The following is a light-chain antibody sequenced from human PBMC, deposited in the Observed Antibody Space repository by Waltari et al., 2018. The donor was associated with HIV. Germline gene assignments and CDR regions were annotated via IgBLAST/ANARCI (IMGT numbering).Light chain of an antibody. CDR2: WAS. Sequence: DVVVTQSPDSLAVSVGETATLNCKSSKSLLYRSNNKKYLAWYQQRAGQRPKLLIYWASTRGSGVPDRFSGSGSETDFTLTISSLQPEDVAVYFCQQYHSVPYSFGQGTKVEVK. CDR3: QQYHSVPYS. CDR1: KSLLYRSNNKKY. V-gene: IGKV4-1*01. J-gene: IGKJ2*03.